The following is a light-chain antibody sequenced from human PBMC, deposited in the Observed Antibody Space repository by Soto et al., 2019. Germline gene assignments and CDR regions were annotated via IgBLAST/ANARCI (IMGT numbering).Light chain of an antibody. V-gene: IGLV2-11*01. J-gene: IGLJ3*02. CDR1: SSDVGGYNY. Sequence: QSVLTQPHSVSGSPGQSVTISCTGTSSDVGGYNYVSWYQQHPGKAPKLVIYDVSKRPSGVPDRFSGSKSGNTASLTVSGLQAEDEADYSCCSYAGTYTQWVFGGGTKLTVL. CDR2: DVS. CDR3: CSYAGTYTQWV.